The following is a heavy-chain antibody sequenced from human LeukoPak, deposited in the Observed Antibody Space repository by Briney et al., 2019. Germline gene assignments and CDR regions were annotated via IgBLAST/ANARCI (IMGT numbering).Heavy chain of an antibody. Sequence: SVKVSCKASGDTFSNYAISWVRQAPGQGLEWMGSIIPMFGTPNNAQKFQGTVTITADKSTSTAYMELSSLRSEDTAVYYCARDSAEQLADGFDIWGQGTMVTVSS. V-gene: IGHV1-69*06. CDR3: ARDSAEQLADGFDI. D-gene: IGHD6-13*01. CDR1: GDTFSNYA. J-gene: IGHJ3*02. CDR2: IIPMFGTP.